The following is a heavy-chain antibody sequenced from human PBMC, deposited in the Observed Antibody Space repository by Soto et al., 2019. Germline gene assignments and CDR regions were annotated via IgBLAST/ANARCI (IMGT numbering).Heavy chain of an antibody. J-gene: IGHJ4*02. CDR1: GFTFSNAW. D-gene: IGHD3-10*01. Sequence: GGSLRLSCAASGFTFSNAWMNWVRQAPGKGLEWVGRIKSKTDGGTTDYAAPVKGRFTISRDDSKNTLYLQMNSLKTEDTALYYFTRTYGSGSYNFDYWGQGTLVTVSS. CDR3: TRTYGSGSYNFDY. V-gene: IGHV3-15*07. CDR2: IKSKTDGGTT.